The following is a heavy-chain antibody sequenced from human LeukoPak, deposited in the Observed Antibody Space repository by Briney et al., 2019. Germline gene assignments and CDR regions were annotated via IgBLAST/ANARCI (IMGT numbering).Heavy chain of an antibody. Sequence: GASVKVSCKASGGTFSSYAISWVRQAPGQGLEWMGWISAYNGNTNYAQKLQGRVTMTTDTSTSTAYMELRSLRSDDTAVYYCARASHYYDSSGYYRFDYWGQGTLVTVSS. V-gene: IGHV1-18*01. J-gene: IGHJ4*02. CDR2: ISAYNGNT. CDR3: ARASHYYDSSGYYRFDY. D-gene: IGHD3-22*01. CDR1: GGTFSSYA.